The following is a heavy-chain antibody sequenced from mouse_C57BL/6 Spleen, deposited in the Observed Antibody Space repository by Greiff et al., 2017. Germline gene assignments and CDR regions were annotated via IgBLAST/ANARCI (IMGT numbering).Heavy chain of an antibody. V-gene: IGHV1-26*01. CDR2: INPNNGGT. CDR3: ARESAPAMDY. Sequence: EVKLQQSGPELVKPGASVKISCKASGYTFTDYYMNWVKQSHGKSLEWIGDINPNNGGTSYNQKFKGKATLTVDKSASTAYMELRSLTSEDSAVYYGARESAPAMDYWGQGTSVTVSS. D-gene: IGHD6-1*01. J-gene: IGHJ4*01. CDR1: GYTFTDYY.